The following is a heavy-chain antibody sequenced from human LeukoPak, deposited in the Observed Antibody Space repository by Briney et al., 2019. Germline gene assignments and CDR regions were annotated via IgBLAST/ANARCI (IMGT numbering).Heavy chain of an antibody. V-gene: IGHV4-59*01. CDR2: IHNSGST. J-gene: IGHJ4*02. CDR3: AKYGLYSFDS. D-gene: IGHD4-17*01. CDR1: GGSITEYY. Sequence: SETLSLTCTVSGGSITEYYWSWIRQPPGKGLQWIGYIHNSGSTNSNPPLKSRVTMSVDTSKNQFFLKLASVTAADTAVYYCAKYGLYSFDSWGQGTLVTVSS.